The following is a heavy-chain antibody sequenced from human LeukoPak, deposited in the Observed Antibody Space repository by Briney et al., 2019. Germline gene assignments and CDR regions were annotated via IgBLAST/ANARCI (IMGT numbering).Heavy chain of an antibody. D-gene: IGHD2-15*01. CDR2: INPSGGST. V-gene: IGHV1-46*01. Sequence: ASVKVSCKASGGTFSSYAISWVRQAPGQGLEWMGIINPSGGSTSYAQKFQGRVTMTRDMSTSTVYMELSSLRSEDTAVYYCAREWATVAADPYFDYWGQGTLVTVSS. CDR3: AREWATVAADPYFDY. J-gene: IGHJ4*02. CDR1: GGTFSSYA.